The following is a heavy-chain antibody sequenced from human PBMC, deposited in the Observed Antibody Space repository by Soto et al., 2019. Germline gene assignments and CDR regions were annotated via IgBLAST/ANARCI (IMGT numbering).Heavy chain of an antibody. Sequence: SETLSLTCTVSGGSISSGGYYWSWIRQHPGKGLEWIGYIYYSGSTYYNPSLKSRVTISVDTSKSQFSLKLSSVTAADTAVYYCARFLNSGYDYWGQGTLVTVSS. CDR2: IYYSGST. CDR3: ARFLNSGYDY. V-gene: IGHV4-31*03. CDR1: GGSISSGGYY. J-gene: IGHJ4*02. D-gene: IGHD3-3*01.